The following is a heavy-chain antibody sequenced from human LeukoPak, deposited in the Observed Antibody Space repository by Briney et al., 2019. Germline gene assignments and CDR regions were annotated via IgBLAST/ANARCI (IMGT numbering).Heavy chain of an antibody. CDR3: ATLAAAGTNY. D-gene: IGHD6-13*01. CDR2: ADYDGRDT. V-gene: IGHV3-74*01. J-gene: IGHJ4*02. CDR1: GFTFSRYW. Sequence: VGSLRVSRAASGFTFSRYWMHWVRQAPGKGLVWVSRADYDGRDTSYADSVRGRFTISRDNAKNTLYLKMNSLSAEDTAVYYCATLAAAGTNYWGQGTLVTVSS.